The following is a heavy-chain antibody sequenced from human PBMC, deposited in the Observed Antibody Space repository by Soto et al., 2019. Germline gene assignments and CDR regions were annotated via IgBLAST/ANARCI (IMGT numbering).Heavy chain of an antibody. D-gene: IGHD3-10*01. Sequence: GASVKVSCKASGYTFTSYGISWVRQAPGQGLEWMGWISAYNGNTNYAQKLQGRVTMTTDTSTSSAYMELRSLRSDDTAVYYCARVLLRIQSQKRESYYYMDVWGKGTTVTVSS. CDR3: ARVLLRIQSQKRESYYYMDV. J-gene: IGHJ6*03. CDR1: GYTFTSYG. V-gene: IGHV1-18*01. CDR2: ISAYNGNT.